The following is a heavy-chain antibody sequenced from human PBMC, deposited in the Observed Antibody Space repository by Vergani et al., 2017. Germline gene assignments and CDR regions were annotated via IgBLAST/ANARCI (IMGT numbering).Heavy chain of an antibody. Sequence: QVQLVQSGSELKKPGASVRVSCKASGYTFTSYAMNWVRQAPGQGLEWMGWINTNTGNPTYAQGFTGRFVFSLDTSVNTAYLQISSLKAEDTAVYYCARDGGFGXSTSCPWYYYGMDVWGQGTTVTVSS. CDR1: GYTFTSYA. J-gene: IGHJ6*02. CDR2: INTNTGNP. V-gene: IGHV7-4-1*02. D-gene: IGHD2-2*01. CDR3: ARDGGFGXSTSCPWYYYGMDV.